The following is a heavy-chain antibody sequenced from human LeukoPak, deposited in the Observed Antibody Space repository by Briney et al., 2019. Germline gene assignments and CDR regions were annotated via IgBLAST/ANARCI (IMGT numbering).Heavy chain of an antibody. CDR1: GFTFSNYG. CDR2: ISDGGGSS. D-gene: IGHD5-18*01. J-gene: IGHJ4*02. CDR3: AKDGRRRIQLWSATRQYSFDY. V-gene: IGHV3-23*01. Sequence: GGSLRLSCAASGFTFSNYGMSWVRQAPGKGLEWVSGISDGGGSSYYADSVKGRFTISRDNSKTTLFLTINSLRVEDTAVYYCAKDGRRRIQLWSATRQYSFDYWGQGTLVTVSS.